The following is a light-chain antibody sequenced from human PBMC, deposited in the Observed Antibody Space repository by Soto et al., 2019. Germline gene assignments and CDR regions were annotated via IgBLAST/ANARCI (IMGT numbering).Light chain of an antibody. Sequence: AIRMTQSPSSFSASTGDRVTITCRASQGISSYLAWYQQKPGKAPKLRIYTASTLQSGVPSRFSGSGSGTDFTLTISCLQSEDFATYYCQQYYNYPLTFGGGTKVEIK. J-gene: IGKJ4*01. CDR3: QQYYNYPLT. CDR1: QGISSY. CDR2: TAS. V-gene: IGKV1-8*01.